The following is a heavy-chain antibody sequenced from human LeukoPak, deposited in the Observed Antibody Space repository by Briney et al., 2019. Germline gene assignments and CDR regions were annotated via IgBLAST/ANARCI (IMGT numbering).Heavy chain of an antibody. J-gene: IGHJ3*02. CDR2: IQYDGSKK. CDR1: GFTFSSNG. D-gene: IGHD3-22*01. CDR3: TRDHHRRHYDSQARNTFDI. Sequence: GGSLRLSCVASGFTFSSNGMHWVRQAPGKGLEWVTFIQYDGSKKYYADSVKGRFTISRDNAKNSLYLQMNSLRAEDTAVYYCTRDHHRRHYDSQARNTFDIWGQGTMVTVSS. V-gene: IGHV3-30*02.